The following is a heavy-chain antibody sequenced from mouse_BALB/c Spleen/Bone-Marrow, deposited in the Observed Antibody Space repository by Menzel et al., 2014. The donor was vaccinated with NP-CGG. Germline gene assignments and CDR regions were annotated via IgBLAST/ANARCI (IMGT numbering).Heavy chain of an antibody. D-gene: IGHD2-3*01. CDR2: INPGSGGI. CDR3: ARCDGQRDFDY. J-gene: IGHJ2*01. CDR1: GYAFTNYW. Sequence: QGQLQQSGAELVRPGTSVKVSCKASGYAFTNYWIEWIKQRPGQGLVWIGVINPGSGGINYNEKFKGRATLTADKSASTAYMQLSSQTSDDSAVYFWARCDGQRDFDYWGQGTTLTVAS. V-gene: IGHV1-54*01.